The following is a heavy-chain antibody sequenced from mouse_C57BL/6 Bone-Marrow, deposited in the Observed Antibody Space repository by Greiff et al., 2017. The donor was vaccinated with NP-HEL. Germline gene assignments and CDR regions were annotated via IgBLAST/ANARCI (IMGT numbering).Heavy chain of an antibody. CDR2: IYPRSGNT. CDR3: ARSEYYAMDY. V-gene: IGHV1-81*01. Sequence: VQLQESGAELARPGASVKLSCKASGYPFTSYGISWVKQRTGQGLEWIGEIYPRSGNTYYNEKFKGKATLTADKSSSTAYMELRSLTSEDSAVYFCARSEYYAMDYWGQGTSVTVSS. J-gene: IGHJ4*01. CDR1: GYPFTSYG.